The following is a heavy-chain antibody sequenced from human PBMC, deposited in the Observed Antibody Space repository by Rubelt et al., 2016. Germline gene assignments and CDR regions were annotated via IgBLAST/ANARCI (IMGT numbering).Heavy chain of an antibody. D-gene: IGHD2-15*01. Sequence: QVQLQQWGAGLLKPSETLSLTCAVFGGPFSGYYWSWIRQPPGKGLEWIGEINHSGSTNYNPSLKSRITKSVDTSKNHSPLKLSAVTAADTALLYCARESGGTQRYGMDVWGQGTTFTVSS. CDR2: INHSGST. J-gene: IGHJ6*02. CDR3: ARESGGTQRYGMDV. CDR1: GGPFSGYY. V-gene: IGHV4-34*01.